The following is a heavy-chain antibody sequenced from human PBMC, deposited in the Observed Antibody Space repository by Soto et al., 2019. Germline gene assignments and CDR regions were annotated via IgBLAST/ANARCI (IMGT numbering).Heavy chain of an antibody. J-gene: IGHJ4*02. CDR3: ARGGYSSSSGFYDY. D-gene: IGHD6-6*01. CDR1: GGSFSGYY. Sequence: SETLSLTCAVYGGSFSGYYWSWIRQPPGKGLEWIGEINHSGSTNYNPSLKSRVTISVDTSKNQFSLKLSSVTAADTVVYYCARGGYSSSSGFYDYWGQGTLVTVSS. V-gene: IGHV4-34*01. CDR2: INHSGST.